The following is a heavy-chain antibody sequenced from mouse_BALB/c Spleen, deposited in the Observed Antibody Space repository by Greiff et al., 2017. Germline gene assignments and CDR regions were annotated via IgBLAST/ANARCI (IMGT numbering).Heavy chain of an antibody. CDR3: ARWKGFYYGSSSYYFDY. CDR1: GYTFTSYV. Sequence: EVQLQQSGPELVKPGASVKMSCKASGYTFTSYVMHWVKQKPGQGLEWIGYINPYNDGTKYNEKFKGKATLTSDKSSSTAYMELSSLTSEDSAVYYCARWKGFYYGSSSYYFDYWGQGTTLTVSS. V-gene: IGHV1-14*01. J-gene: IGHJ2*01. CDR2: INPYNDGT. D-gene: IGHD1-1*01.